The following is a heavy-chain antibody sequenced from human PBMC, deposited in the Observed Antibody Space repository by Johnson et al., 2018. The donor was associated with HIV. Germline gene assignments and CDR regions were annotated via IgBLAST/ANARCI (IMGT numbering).Heavy chain of an antibody. CDR2: IKSKADGGTT. CDR1: GFTFSNVW. Sequence: VQLVESGGGLVKPGGSLRLSCVASGFTFSNVWMNWVRQAPGKGLEWVGRIKSKADGGTTHYGAPVKGRFSISRDDSQNTLYLQMNSLKTEDTAVYYCTTEDDRLTAFDMWGQGTMVSVSS. CDR3: TTEDDRLTAFDM. D-gene: IGHD3-16*01. V-gene: IGHV3-15*01. J-gene: IGHJ3*02.